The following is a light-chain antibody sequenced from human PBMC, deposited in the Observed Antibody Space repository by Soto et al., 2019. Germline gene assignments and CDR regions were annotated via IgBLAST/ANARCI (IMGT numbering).Light chain of an antibody. CDR1: QKLSSDY. Sequence: IALTQSPGSLSLSPGERATLSCRASQKLSSDYLAWYQQKPGQPPRLLIYGAAKRATGIADRFSGSVSGTDFTLTISGLEPEDFAVYYCQQYGESPRTFGQGTRVEIK. V-gene: IGKV3-20*01. CDR3: QQYGESPRT. J-gene: IGKJ1*01. CDR2: GAA.